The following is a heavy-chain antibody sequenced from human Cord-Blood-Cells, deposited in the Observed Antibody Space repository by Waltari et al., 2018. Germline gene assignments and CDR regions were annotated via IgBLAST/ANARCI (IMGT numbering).Heavy chain of an antibody. Sequence: QVQLVQSGAEVKKPGSSVKVSCKASGGTFSSYAISWVRQAPGQGLEWMGGIIPILSIANYAQRFQGRVTITADKSTSTAYMGLSSLRSEDTAVYYCARGAPGFNWFDPWGQGTLVTVSS. V-gene: IGHV1-69*10. J-gene: IGHJ5*02. CDR3: ARGAPGFNWFDP. D-gene: IGHD6-25*01. CDR1: GGTFSSYA. CDR2: IIPILSIA.